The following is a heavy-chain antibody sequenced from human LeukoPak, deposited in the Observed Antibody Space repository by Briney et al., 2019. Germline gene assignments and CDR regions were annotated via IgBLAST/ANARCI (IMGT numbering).Heavy chain of an antibody. J-gene: IGHJ4*02. D-gene: IGHD3-16*02. Sequence: QSGGSLRLSCAASGFTFSSYWMHWVRQAPGKGLVWVSRINSDGSSTSYADSVKGRFTISRDNAKNTLYLQMNSLRAEDTAVYYCIFMITFGGVIEDYWGQGTLVTVSS. V-gene: IGHV3-74*01. CDR1: GFTFSSYW. CDR2: INSDGSST. CDR3: IFMITFGGVIEDY.